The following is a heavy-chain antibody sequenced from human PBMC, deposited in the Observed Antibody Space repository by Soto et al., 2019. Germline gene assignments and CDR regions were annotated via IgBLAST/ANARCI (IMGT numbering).Heavy chain of an antibody. CDR2: INPNSGGT. J-gene: IGHJ6*02. CDR3: ARVGNIVATSLNSGQNTRDYYYYGMDV. D-gene: IGHD5-12*01. V-gene: IGHV1-2*04. Sequence: ASVKVSCKASGYTFTGYYMHWVRQAPGQGLEWMGWINPNSGGTNYAQKFQGWVTMTRDTSISTAYMELSRLGSDDTAVYYCARVGNIVATSLNSGQNTRDYYYYGMDVWGQGTTVTVSS. CDR1: GYTFTGYY.